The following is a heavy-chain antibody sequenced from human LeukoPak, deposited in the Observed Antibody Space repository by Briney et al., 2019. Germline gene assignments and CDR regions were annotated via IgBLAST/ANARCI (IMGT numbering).Heavy chain of an antibody. J-gene: IGHJ4*02. CDR1: GGTFSSYA. V-gene: IGHV1-69*13. Sequence: ASVKVSCKASGGTFSSYAISWVRQAPGQGVEWMGGIIPIFGTANYAQKFQGRVTITADESTSTAYMELSSLRTEDTAVYYCARDPQAYCGGDCYSDEGPFDYWGQGTLVTVSS. D-gene: IGHD2-21*02. CDR3: ARDPQAYCGGDCYSDEGPFDY. CDR2: IIPIFGTA.